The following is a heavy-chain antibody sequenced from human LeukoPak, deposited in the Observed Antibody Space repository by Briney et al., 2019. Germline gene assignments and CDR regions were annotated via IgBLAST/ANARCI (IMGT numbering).Heavy chain of an antibody. CDR3: ARGDTSTWYNWFDS. V-gene: IGHV1-18*01. CDR2: ISAYSGSK. J-gene: IGHJ5*01. CDR1: GYTFTRYG. Sequence: GASVKVSCRASGYTFTRYGISWIRQAPGQGLEWMGWISAYSGSKNYAQKLQGRVTMTTDTSTSTAYMELRSLRSDDTAVYYCARGDTSTWYNWFDSWGQGTLVTVSP. D-gene: IGHD6-13*01.